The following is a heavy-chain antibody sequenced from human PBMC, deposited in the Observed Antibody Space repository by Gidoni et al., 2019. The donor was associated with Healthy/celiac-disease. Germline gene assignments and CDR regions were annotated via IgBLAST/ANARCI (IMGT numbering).Heavy chain of an antibody. CDR1: GGSISSSSYY. CDR3: ASGEGPTYYYDSSVAFDI. D-gene: IGHD3-22*01. CDR2: IYYSGST. V-gene: IGHV4-39*01. Sequence: QLQLQESGPGLVKPSETLSLTCTVSGGSISSSSYYWGWIRQPPGKGLEWIGSIYYSGSTYYNPSLKSRVTISVDTSKNQFSLKLSSVTAADTAVYYCASGEGPTYYYDSSVAFDIWGQGTMVTVSS. J-gene: IGHJ3*02.